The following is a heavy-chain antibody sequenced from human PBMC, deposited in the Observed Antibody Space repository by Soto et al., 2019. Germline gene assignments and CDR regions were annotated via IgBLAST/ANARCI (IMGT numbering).Heavy chain of an antibody. V-gene: IGHV4-30-2*01. CDR1: GGSIDSGAFS. Sequence: SETLSLTCAVSGGSIDSGAFSLSWIRQPPGKGLEWIGYVTHSGTAYSIPSLNGRLTLSVDSSQTQFSLKLASVTAADSAFYYCARIHWAQSSLDYWGRGILVTVSS. J-gene: IGHJ4*02. D-gene: IGHD6-19*01. CDR2: VTHSGTA. CDR3: ARIHWAQSSLDY.